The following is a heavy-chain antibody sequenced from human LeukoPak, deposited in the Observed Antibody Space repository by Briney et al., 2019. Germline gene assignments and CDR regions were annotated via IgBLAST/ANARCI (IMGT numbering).Heavy chain of an antibody. Sequence: SETLSLTCTVSGGSISGYYWSWIRQSPGKGLEWIGHIHYSGSTNYNPSLKSRVTMSVDTSKNQFSLKLNSVTAADTALYYCARRYCTSTSCYASDYWGQGTLVTVSS. D-gene: IGHD2-2*01. J-gene: IGHJ4*02. CDR2: IHYSGST. CDR1: GGSISGYY. V-gene: IGHV4-59*01. CDR3: ARRYCTSTSCYASDY.